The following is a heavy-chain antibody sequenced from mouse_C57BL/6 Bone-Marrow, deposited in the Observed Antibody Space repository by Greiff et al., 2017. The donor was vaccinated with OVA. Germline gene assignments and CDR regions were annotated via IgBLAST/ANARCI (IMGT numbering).Heavy chain of an antibody. CDR3: ARQMVTTWLYAMDY. CDR2: ISSGGSYT. CDR1: GFTFSSYG. V-gene: IGHV5-6*01. J-gene: IGHJ4*01. Sequence: DVQLVESGGDLVKPGGSLKLSCAASGFTFSSYGMSWVRQTPDKRLAWVATISSGGSYTYYPDSVKGRSTISGDNAKNTLYLQMSSLKSEDTAIYYCARQMVTTWLYAMDYWGQGTTVTVAS. D-gene: IGHD2-2*01.